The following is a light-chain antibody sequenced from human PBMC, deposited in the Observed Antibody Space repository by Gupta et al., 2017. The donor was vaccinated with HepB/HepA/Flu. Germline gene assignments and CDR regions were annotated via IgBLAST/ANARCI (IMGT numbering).Light chain of an antibody. Sequence: EIVLSHSPGTLSLSPGERATLSCRASQSVTRNYLAWYQQKPGQAPRLLIYDTSSRATGIPDRFSGSGSGTDFTLTISRREPEDFAVYYCQQDGNSPRTFGQGTXVEIK. CDR1: QSVTRNY. CDR3: QQDGNSPRT. J-gene: IGKJ1*01. CDR2: DTS. V-gene: IGKV3-20*01.